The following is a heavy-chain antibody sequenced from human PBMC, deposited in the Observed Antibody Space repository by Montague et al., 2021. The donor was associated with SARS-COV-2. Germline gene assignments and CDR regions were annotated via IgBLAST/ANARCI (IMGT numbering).Heavy chain of an antibody. CDR3: TRGAPGY. J-gene: IGHJ4*02. V-gene: IGHV4-34*01. CDR1: GGSFSDYK. CDR2: ISHSGSA. Sequence: SETLSLTCAVYGGSFSDYKWSWIRQSPGKGLEWIGQISHSGSAKYNPSLKSRVTISVDTATNQFSLKLTSVTVADTAVYYCTRGAPGYWGQGALVTVSS.